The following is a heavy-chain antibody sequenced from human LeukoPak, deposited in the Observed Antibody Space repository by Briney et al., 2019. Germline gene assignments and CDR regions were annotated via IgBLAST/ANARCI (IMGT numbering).Heavy chain of an antibody. J-gene: IGHJ4*02. Sequence: GGSLRLSCAGSGFTFSSYWMSWVRQAPGKGLEWVANIKQDGSEKYYVDSVKGRFTISRDNAKNSLYLQMNSLRAEDTAVYYCARGRGNSSSWYFDYWGQGTLVTVSS. CDR1: GFTFSSYW. CDR2: IKQDGSEK. D-gene: IGHD6-13*01. CDR3: ARGRGNSSSWYFDY. V-gene: IGHV3-7*03.